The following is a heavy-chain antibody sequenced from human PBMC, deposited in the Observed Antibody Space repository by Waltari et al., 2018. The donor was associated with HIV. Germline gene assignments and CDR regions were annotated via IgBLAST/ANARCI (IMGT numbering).Heavy chain of an antibody. D-gene: IGHD1-1*01. J-gene: IGHJ6*02. CDR2: SGSAGDT. V-gene: IGHV3-13*01. Sequence: VQLVESGGGLVQPGGSLRLSCAATGLTFSKYDMHWVRQTTGKGLEWVSASGSAGDTYYPASVKGRLSIARENAKNSLYRQMNSLRVEDTAVYYCARGYNWNDVAYYGMDVWGQGTTVTVSS. CDR1: GLTFSKYD. CDR3: ARGYNWNDVAYYGMDV.